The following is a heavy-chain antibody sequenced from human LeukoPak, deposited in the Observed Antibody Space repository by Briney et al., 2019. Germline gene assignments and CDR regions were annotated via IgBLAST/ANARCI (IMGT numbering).Heavy chain of an antibody. CDR2: ISSSSSYI. D-gene: IGHD2-2*01. Sequence: PGGSLRLSCAASGFTFSSYNMNWVRQAPGKGLEWVSSISSSSSYIYYAESVKGRFTISRDNAENSLYLQMNSLRAEDTAVYYWARVSRYCGSTSCCGDVWGKGPRSPSPQ. CDR1: GFTFSSYN. J-gene: IGHJ6*04. V-gene: IGHV3-21*01. CDR3: ARVSRYCGSTSCCGDV.